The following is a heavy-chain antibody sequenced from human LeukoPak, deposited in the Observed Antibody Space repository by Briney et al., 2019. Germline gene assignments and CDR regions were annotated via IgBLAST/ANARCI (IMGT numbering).Heavy chain of an antibody. Sequence: PGGSLRLSCAASGFTFSSYAMHWVRQAPGKGLEWVAVISYDGSNKYYADSVKGRFTISRDNSKNTLYLQMNSLRAEDTAVYYCARDRPLGYCSSTSCYMAYWGQGTLVTASS. CDR3: ARDRPLGYCSSTSCYMAY. J-gene: IGHJ4*02. CDR2: ISYDGSNK. V-gene: IGHV3-30*01. D-gene: IGHD2-2*02. CDR1: GFTFSSYA.